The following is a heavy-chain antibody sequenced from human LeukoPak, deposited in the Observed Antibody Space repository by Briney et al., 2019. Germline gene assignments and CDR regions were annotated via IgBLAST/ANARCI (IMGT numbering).Heavy chain of an antibody. CDR2: VDHTGST. V-gene: IGHV4-59*01. CDR3: AREGIGAAGTFDY. Sequence: SETLSLTCSVSDDSITMYYWTWIRQPPGKGLEWIGYVDHTGSTNFNPSLNGRVSISRDTSKNLFSLRLRSVTAADTAVYYCAREGIGAAGTFDYWGQGTLVTVSS. J-gene: IGHJ4*02. D-gene: IGHD6-13*01. CDR1: DDSITMYY.